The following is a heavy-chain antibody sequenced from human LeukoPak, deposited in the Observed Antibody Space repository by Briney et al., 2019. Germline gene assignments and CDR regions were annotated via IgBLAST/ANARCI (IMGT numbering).Heavy chain of an antibody. V-gene: IGHV3-11*04. CDR1: GFTVSSNY. J-gene: IGHJ6*02. Sequence: GGSLRLSCAASGFTVSSNYMSWVRQAPGKGLEWVSYISSSGSTIYYADSVKGRFTISRDNAKNSLYLQMNSLRAEDTAVYYCAREYVVATISTAYYYGMDVWGQGTTVTVSS. CDR2: ISSSGSTI. CDR3: AREYVVATISTAYYYGMDV. D-gene: IGHD5-12*01.